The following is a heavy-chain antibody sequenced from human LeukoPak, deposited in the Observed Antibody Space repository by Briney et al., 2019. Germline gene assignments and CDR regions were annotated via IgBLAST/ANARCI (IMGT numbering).Heavy chain of an antibody. V-gene: IGHV1-46*01. D-gene: IGHD3-22*01. J-gene: IGHJ3*02. CDR3: ASQAYDSSGYSPFGAFDI. Sequence: ASVKVSCKASGYTFTGYYLHWVRQAPGQGLEWMGWINSNSGGTSYAQKFQGRVTMTRDMSTSTVYMELSSLRSEDTAVYYCASQAYDSSGYSPFGAFDIWGQGTMVTVSS. CDR2: INSNSGGT. CDR1: GYTFTGYY.